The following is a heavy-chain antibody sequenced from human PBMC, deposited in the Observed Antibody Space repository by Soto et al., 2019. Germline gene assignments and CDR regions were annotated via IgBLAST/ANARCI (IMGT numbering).Heavy chain of an antibody. CDR1: GFTFSSYG. V-gene: IGHV3-30*18. CDR2: ISYDGSNK. Sequence: QVQLVESGGGVVQPGRSLRLSCAASGFTFSSYGMHWVRQAPGKGLEWVAVISYDGSNKYYADSVKGRFTISRDNSKSSLYLQMNSLRAEDTAVYYCAKGGWLGFDYWGQGTLVTVSS. D-gene: IGHD6-19*01. CDR3: AKGGWLGFDY. J-gene: IGHJ4*02.